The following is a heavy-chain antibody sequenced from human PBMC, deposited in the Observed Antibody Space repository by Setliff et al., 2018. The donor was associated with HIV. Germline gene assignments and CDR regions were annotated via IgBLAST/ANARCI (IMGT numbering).Heavy chain of an antibody. V-gene: IGHV4-4*08. Sequence: SETLSLTCTVSGGSISNYYWSWIRQPPGKGLEWIGYIYTSGSTNYNPSLKSRVTISVDTSKNQFSLKLRSVTAADTAVYYCARDRLDYYDSSGYLDWYFDLWGRGTLVTVSS. CDR1: GGSISNYY. D-gene: IGHD3-22*01. J-gene: IGHJ2*01. CDR3: ARDRLDYYDSSGYLDWYFDL. CDR2: IYTSGST.